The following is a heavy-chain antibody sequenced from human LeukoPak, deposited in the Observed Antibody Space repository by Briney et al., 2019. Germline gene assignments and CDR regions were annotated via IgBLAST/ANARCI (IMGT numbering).Heavy chain of an antibody. V-gene: IGHV4-59*08. CDR1: GDSISNYY. CDR3: ARTISGWYYFVY. CDR2: INYSGST. Sequence: PSETLSLTCTVSGDSISNYYWSWIRQPPGKGLEWIGYINYSGSTDYNPSLKSRVTISVDTSKNQFSLKLSSVTAADSAVYSCARTISGWYYFVYWGQGTLVTVSS. J-gene: IGHJ4*02. D-gene: IGHD6-19*01.